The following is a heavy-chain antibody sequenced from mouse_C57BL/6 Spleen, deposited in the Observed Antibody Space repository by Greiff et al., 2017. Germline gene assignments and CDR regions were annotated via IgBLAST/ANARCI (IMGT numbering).Heavy chain of an antibody. CDR1: GYTFTSYP. CDR3: ARDGIRRAFGY. V-gene: IGHV1-47*01. CDR2: FHPYNDDT. Sequence: VQVVESGAELVKPGASVKMSCKASGYTFTSYPIEWMKQNHGQSLEWIGNFHPYNDDTKYNEKFKGKATLTVETSSSTVYMELSRVTSDDSAVFYGARDGIRRAFGYWGQGTSVTVSS. D-gene: IGHD5-2*01. J-gene: IGHJ4*01.